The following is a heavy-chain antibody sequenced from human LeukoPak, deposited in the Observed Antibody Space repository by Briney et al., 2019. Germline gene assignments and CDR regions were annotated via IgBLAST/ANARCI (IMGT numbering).Heavy chain of an antibody. CDR1: GFTFSSYA. J-gene: IGHJ4*02. CDR3: APREPFRGGTN. CDR2: ISGSGGST. D-gene: IGHD3-10*01. V-gene: IGHV3-23*01. Sequence: GGSLRLSCAASGFTFSSYAMSWVRQAPGKGLEWVSAISGSGGSTYYADSVKGRFTISRDNSENTLYLQMNSLRAEDTAVYYCAPREPFRGGTNWGQGTLVTVSS.